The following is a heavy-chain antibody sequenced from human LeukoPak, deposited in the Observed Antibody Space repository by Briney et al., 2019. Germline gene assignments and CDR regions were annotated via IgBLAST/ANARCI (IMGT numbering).Heavy chain of an antibody. CDR1: GYTFSSYW. D-gene: IGHD3-3*01. CDR2: IYPGDSDT. Sequence: GESLKISCKGSGYTFSSYWIGWVRQMPGKGLEWMGIIYPGDSDTRYSPSLQGQVTISVDTSIGTAYLQWSSLKASDTAIYYCARQNDFRIDYWGQGTLVTVSS. V-gene: IGHV5-51*01. CDR3: ARQNDFRIDY. J-gene: IGHJ4*02.